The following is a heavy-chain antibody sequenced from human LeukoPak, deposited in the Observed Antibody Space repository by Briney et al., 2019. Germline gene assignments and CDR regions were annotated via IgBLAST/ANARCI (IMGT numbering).Heavy chain of an antibody. D-gene: IGHD6-19*01. CDR2: INEHGSGK. V-gene: IGHV3-7*01. J-gene: IGHJ4*02. CDR1: GFTFSNSW. CDR3: AKSYSGWYVEY. Sequence: GDPLRLSCAASGFTFSNSWMSWVRQAPGKGLEWVANINEHGSGKYYVDSVKGRFTISSDDAKNSVYLQLNSLRAEDTAVYYCAKSYSGWYVEYWGQGTLVTVSS.